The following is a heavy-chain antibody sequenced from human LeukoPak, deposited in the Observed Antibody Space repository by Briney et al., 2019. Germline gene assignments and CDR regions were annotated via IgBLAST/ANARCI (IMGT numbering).Heavy chain of an antibody. J-gene: IGHJ4*02. V-gene: IGHV1-2*02. CDR3: ARDRPLDADDYYGFYYFDY. CDR1: GYTFTGYY. Sequence: ASVNVSCKASGYTFTGYYMHWVRQAPGQGLEWMGWTNPNSGGTNHAQKFQGRVTMTRDTSISTAYMELSRLRSDDTAVYYCARDRPLDADDYYGFYYFDYWGQGTLVTVSS. CDR2: TNPNSGGT. D-gene: IGHD3-10*01.